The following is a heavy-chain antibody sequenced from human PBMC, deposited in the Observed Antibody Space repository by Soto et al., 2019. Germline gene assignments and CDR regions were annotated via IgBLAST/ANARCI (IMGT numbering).Heavy chain of an antibody. CDR2: INSDGSST. J-gene: IGHJ6*02. V-gene: IGHV3-74*01. CDR1: GFTFSTHW. CDR3: ARDRSYSLDV. Sequence: PGGSLRLSCAASGFTFSTHWMHWVRQAPGKGLVWVSHINSDGSSTNYADFVKGRFTIARDNAKNTVYLQMNSLRAEDTAVYYCARDRSYSLDVWGQGTTVTVSS.